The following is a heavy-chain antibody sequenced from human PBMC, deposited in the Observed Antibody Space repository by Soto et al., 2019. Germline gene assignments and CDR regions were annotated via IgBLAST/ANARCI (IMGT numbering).Heavy chain of an antibody. CDR1: GGSFSGYY. V-gene: IGHV4-34*01. CDR2: INHSGST. CDR3: ARGILRYPYYYGSGSSFGWFDP. D-gene: IGHD3-10*01. J-gene: IGHJ5*02. Sequence: SETLSLTCAVYGGSFSGYYWSWIRQPPGKGLEWIGEINHSGSTNHNPSLKSRVTISVDTSKNQFSLKLSSVTAADTAVYYCARGILRYPYYYGSGSSFGWFDPWGQGTLVTVSS.